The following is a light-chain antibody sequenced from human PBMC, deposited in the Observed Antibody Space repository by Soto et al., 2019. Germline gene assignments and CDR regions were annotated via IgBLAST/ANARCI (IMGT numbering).Light chain of an antibody. Sequence: DIQMTQSPSSLSASVGDSVTISCQASQDINNFLNWYQQKPGKPPQLLIYDASTLEKVVPSRFSGAASREDFSFTISNLQPEYSATYYCQQYEDLPLTFGQGTKVEIK. V-gene: IGKV1-33*01. J-gene: IGKJ1*01. CDR3: QQYEDLPLT. CDR1: QDINNF. CDR2: DAS.